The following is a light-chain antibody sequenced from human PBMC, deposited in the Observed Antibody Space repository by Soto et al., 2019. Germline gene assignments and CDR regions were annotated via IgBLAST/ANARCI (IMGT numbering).Light chain of an antibody. CDR3: SSYAGSNNLL. J-gene: IGLJ2*01. V-gene: IGLV2-8*01. CDR1: SSDLGGYNY. Sequence: QSALTQPPSASGSPGQSVTISCTGTSSDLGGYNYVSWYQQHPGKAPKLMIYEVSKRPSGVPDRFSGSKSGNTASLTVSRLQAEDEADYYCSSYAGSNNLLFGGGTKLTVL. CDR2: EVS.